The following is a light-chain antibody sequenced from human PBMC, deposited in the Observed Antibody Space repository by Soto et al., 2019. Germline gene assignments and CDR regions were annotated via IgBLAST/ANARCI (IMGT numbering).Light chain of an antibody. J-gene: IGKJ4*01. V-gene: IGKV3-20*01. CDR1: QSVSSNY. CDR3: QQYGSSPFT. Sequence: EIVLTQSPGTLSLSPGERATLSCRASQSVSSNYLAWYQQKPGQAPRLLIYGASSRATGIPDRFSGSGSGTDFTLTISRLEPEDFAVYYWQQYGSSPFTFGGGTKVEIK. CDR2: GAS.